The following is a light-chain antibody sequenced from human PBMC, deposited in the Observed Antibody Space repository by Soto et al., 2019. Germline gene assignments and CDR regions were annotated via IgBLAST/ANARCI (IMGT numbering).Light chain of an antibody. J-gene: IGLJ1*01. CDR3: SSFTTDSTYA. V-gene: IGLV2-14*01. CDR1: SSDVGANIF. Sequence: QSVLTQPASVSGSPGQSITISCTGTSSDVGANIFVSWYQQHPGKVPKLMIYTVSSRPSGVSQRFSGSKSGNTASLTISGLQAEDEADYYCSSFTTDSTYAFGSGTKVTVL. CDR2: TVS.